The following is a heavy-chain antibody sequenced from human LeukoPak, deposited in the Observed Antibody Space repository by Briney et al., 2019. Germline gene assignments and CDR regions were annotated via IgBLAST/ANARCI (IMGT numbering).Heavy chain of an antibody. Sequence: SQTLSLTCAISGNSVSSNSAAWNWIRQSPSRGLEWLGRTYYRSKWYNDYAVSVKSRITINPDTSKNQFSLQLNSVTPEDTAVYYCARGRGLIYGSGKDWFDPWGQGTLVTVSP. CDR1: GNSVSSNSAA. V-gene: IGHV6-1*01. CDR2: TYYRSKWYN. J-gene: IGHJ5*02. CDR3: ARGRGLIYGSGKDWFDP. D-gene: IGHD3-10*01.